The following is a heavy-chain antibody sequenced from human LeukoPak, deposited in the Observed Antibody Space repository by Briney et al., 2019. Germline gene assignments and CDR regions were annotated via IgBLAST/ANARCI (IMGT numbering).Heavy chain of an antibody. J-gene: IGHJ4*02. CDR3: ATARSGSNFDFNY. CDR2: IYPGDSDT. V-gene: IGHV5-51*01. D-gene: IGHD1-26*01. Sequence: GESRKISWKCSVYSSTTYGIGGVRQLPGKGLEWMGIIYPGDSDTRYSTSFQGQITISADKSLSTAYLQWRSLKASDIAMYYYATARSGSNFDFNYWGQGTLVTVSS. CDR1: VYSSTTYG.